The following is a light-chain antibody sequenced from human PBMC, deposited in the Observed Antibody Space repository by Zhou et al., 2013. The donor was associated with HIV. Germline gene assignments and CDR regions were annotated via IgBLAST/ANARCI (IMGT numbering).Light chain of an antibody. V-gene: IGKV3-11*01. J-gene: IGKJ4*02. Sequence: EIVLTQSPATLSLSPGERAILSCRASQSVNNFLAWYQQKPGQAPRLLIYDASNRAIGIPARFSGSGSGTDFTLTISSLEPEDFAVYYCQNHSNWPPLTFGGGTKVEIK. CDR3: QNHSNWPPLT. CDR1: QSVNNF. CDR2: DAS.